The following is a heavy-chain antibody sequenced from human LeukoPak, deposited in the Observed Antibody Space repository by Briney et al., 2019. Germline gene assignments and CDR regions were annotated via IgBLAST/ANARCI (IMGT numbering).Heavy chain of an antibody. CDR1: GFTFSNYG. CDR2: ISSSSSYI. D-gene: IGHD2-15*01. V-gene: IGHV3-21*01. J-gene: IGHJ4*02. CDR3: ARDLSRGLFDY. Sequence: GGSLRLSCAASGFTFSNYGMNWVRQAPGKGLEWVSSISSSSSYIYYADSVKGRFTISRDNAKNSLYLQMNSLRAEDTAVYSCARDLSRGLFDYWGQGTLVTVSS.